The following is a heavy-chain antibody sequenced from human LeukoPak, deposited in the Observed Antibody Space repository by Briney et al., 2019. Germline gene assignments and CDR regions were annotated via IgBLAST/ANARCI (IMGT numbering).Heavy chain of an antibody. V-gene: IGHV1-18*01. J-gene: IGHJ5*02. Sequence: ASVKVSCKASGYTFTSYGISWVRQAPGQGLEWMGWISAYNGNTNYAQKLQGRVTMTTDTSTSTAYMELRSLRSDGTAVYYCARDLGVLRYFDWLSWGFDPWGQGTLVTVSS. CDR1: GYTFTSYG. CDR2: ISAYNGNT. CDR3: ARDLGVLRYFDWLSWGFDP. D-gene: IGHD3-9*01.